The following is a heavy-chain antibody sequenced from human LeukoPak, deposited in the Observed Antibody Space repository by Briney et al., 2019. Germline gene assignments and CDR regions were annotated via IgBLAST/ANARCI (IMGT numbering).Heavy chain of an antibody. CDR3: AKGYYYDSSGYSLYYFDY. V-gene: IGHV3-74*01. Sequence: GGSLRLSCAASGFSFSTYWMHWVRQVPGKGPEWVSHITPDGSSTYYADSVNGRFTISRDNSKNTLYLQMNSLRAEDTAVYYCAKGYYYDSSGYSLYYFDYWGQGTLVTVSS. D-gene: IGHD3-22*01. CDR1: GFSFSTYW. CDR2: ITPDGSST. J-gene: IGHJ4*02.